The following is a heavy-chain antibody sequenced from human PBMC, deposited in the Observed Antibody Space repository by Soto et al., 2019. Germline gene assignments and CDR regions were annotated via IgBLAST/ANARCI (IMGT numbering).Heavy chain of an antibody. D-gene: IGHD3-16*01. CDR1: GFTFRSYG. J-gene: IGHJ4*02. V-gene: IGHV3-33*05. CDR2: TSYDGSNN. CDR3: ARWGTTGGLDD. Sequence: QVQLVESGGGVVQPGTSLRLSCVGSGFTFRSYGIHWVRQAPGKGLEWVALTSYDGSNNFYGDSVKGRFTISRHNSRNTVERQMDSLIFEDTALYYCARWGTTGGLDDWGQGTLVSVYS.